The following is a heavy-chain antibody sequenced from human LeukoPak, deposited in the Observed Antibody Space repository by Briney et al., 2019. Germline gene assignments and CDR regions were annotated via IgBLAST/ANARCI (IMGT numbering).Heavy chain of an antibody. CDR3: AREEYSSLGPYYYYYMDV. CDR2: SNAGNGNT. V-gene: IGHV1-3*02. D-gene: IGHD6-6*01. CDR1: GYTFTSYA. Sequence: ASVKVSCKASGYTFTSYAMHWVRQAPGQRLEWMGWSNAGNGNTKYSQEFQGRVTITRDTSASTAYMELRSLRSDDTAVYYCAREEYSSLGPYYYYYMDVWGKGTTVTVSS. J-gene: IGHJ6*03.